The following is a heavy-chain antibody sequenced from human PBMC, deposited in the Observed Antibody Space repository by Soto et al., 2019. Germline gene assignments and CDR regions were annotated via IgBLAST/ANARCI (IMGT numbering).Heavy chain of an antibody. D-gene: IGHD3-10*01. J-gene: IGHJ6*02. CDR1: GYTFTSYA. Sequence: VASVKVSCKASGYTFTSYAMHWVRQAPGQRLEWMGWINAGNGNTKYSQKFQGRVTITRDTSASTAYMELSSLRSEDTAVYYCASSRITMVTYGMDVWGQGTTVTVSS. CDR2: INAGNGNT. V-gene: IGHV1-3*01. CDR3: ASSRITMVTYGMDV.